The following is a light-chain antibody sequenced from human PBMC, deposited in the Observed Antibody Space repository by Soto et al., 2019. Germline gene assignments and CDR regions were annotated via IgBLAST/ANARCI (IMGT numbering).Light chain of an antibody. V-gene: IGKV1-6*01. Sequence: IQMTQSPSSLSASVGDTVTITCRASQDIEDDLGWYQQKPGKAPKLLIYATSSLQSGVPSRFSGSGSGTDFSLSIRSLQPEDSATYYCLHDYNYPRTFGQGTKVDIK. CDR2: ATS. CDR3: LHDYNYPRT. CDR1: QDIEDD. J-gene: IGKJ1*01.